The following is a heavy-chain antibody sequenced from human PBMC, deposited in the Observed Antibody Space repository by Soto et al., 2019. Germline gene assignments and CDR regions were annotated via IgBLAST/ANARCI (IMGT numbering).Heavy chain of an antibody. CDR3: ARVGHYGMDV. Sequence: QVQLVQSGAEVKKPGASVKVSCNASVYTFTTYVMHWVRQDPGQRLEWMGWINAGNDNTKYSQKFQRRVTITRDTSASTVYMELSSLSSEDTAVYYCARVGHYGMDVWGQGTTVTVSS. J-gene: IGHJ6*02. D-gene: IGHD3-3*01. CDR1: VYTFTTYV. CDR2: INAGNDNT. V-gene: IGHV1-3*01.